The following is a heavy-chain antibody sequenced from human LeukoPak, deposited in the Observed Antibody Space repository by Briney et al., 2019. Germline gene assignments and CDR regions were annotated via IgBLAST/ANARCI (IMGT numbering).Heavy chain of an antibody. CDR2: ISSTSTYI. Sequence: PGGSLRLSCAASGFTFSDYNMNWVRQAPGKGLEWVSSISSTSTYIYYADSPKGRFTISRDNAKNSVYLQMNSLRADDTAVYYCARVLNYFEYWGEGTLVTVSS. J-gene: IGHJ4*02. CDR3: ARVLNYFEY. CDR1: GFTFSDYN. V-gene: IGHV3-21*01.